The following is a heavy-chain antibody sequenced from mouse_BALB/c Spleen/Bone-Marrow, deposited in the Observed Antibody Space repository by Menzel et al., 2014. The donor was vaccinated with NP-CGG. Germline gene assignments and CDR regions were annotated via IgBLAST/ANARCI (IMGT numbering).Heavy chain of an antibody. CDR3: ARDDYDAIAY. CDR1: GYTFTSYW. J-gene: IGHJ3*01. CDR2: INPSTGYT. Sequence: VKLQESGAELARPGASVKMSCKASGYTFTSYWTHWVKQRPGQGLEWIGYINPSTGYTEYNQKFKDKATLTAVKSSTTAYMQLRSLTSEDSAVYYCARDDYDAIAYWGQGTLVTVSA. D-gene: IGHD2-4*01. V-gene: IGHV1-4*01.